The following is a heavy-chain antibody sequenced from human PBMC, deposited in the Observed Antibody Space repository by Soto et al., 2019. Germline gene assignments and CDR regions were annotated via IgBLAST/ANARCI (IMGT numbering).Heavy chain of an antibody. V-gene: IGHV3-23*04. Sequence: EVQLVESGGGLVQPGGSLRLSCAASGITISNYPMSWVRQAPGKGLDWVSGISGSGDRTYYADSVKGRFTISKDNSKNSLSLQLDSLRVEDTAVYFCVRDDGGYPSTAPHWGQGTLVTVSS. CDR2: ISGSGDRT. CDR3: VRDDGGYPSTAPH. CDR1: GITISNYP. D-gene: IGHD3-22*01. J-gene: IGHJ4*02.